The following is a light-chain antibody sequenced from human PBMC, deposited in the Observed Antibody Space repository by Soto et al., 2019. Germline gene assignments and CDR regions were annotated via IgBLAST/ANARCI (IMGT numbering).Light chain of an antibody. Sequence: DIQMTQSPSTLSASVGDRVTITCRASQSISVWLAWYQQKPGKAPNLLIYQASSLETEVPSRFSGSGSGTEFTLTISSLQPGDFATYYCQQYNSYSLTFGQGTKVDI. V-gene: IGKV1-5*03. CDR2: QAS. CDR1: QSISVW. CDR3: QQYNSYSLT. J-gene: IGKJ1*01.